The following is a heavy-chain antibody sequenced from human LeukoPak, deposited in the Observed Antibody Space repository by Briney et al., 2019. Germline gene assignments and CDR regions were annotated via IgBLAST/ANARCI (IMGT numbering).Heavy chain of an antibody. CDR1: GFTFSSYG. D-gene: IGHD3-3*01. V-gene: IGHV3-30*18. CDR3: AKQLYDFWSGYSFYYYYGMDV. J-gene: IGHJ6*02. Sequence: GRSLRLSCAASGFTFSSYGMHWVRQAPGKGLEWVAVISYDGSNEYYADSVKGRFTISRDNSKNTLYLQMNSLRAEDTAVYYCAKQLYDFWSGYSFYYYYGMDVWGQGTTVTVSS. CDR2: ISYDGSNE.